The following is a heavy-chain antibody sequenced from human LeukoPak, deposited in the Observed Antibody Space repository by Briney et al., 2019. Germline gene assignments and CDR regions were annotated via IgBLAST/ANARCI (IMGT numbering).Heavy chain of an antibody. CDR2: IFPGDSDT. V-gene: IGHV5-51*01. CDR1: GYTFPSSW. J-gene: IGHJ4*02. D-gene: IGHD2-21*02. CDR3: ARHVTGSFDY. Sequence: GESLKISCKGSGYTFPSSWIAWVRQLPGKGPEWMGIIFPGDSDTRYSPSFQGQVTISADKSISTPYLQWSSLKASDTAMYYCARHVTGSFDYWGQGTLVTVSS.